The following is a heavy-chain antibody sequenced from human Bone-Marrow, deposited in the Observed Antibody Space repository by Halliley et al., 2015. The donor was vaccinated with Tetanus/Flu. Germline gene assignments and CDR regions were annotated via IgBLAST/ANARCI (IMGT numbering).Heavy chain of an antibody. CDR3: AGGCWGRDDFWIVVRFDP. CDR1: GFSLRGYE. V-gene: IGHV3-48*03. D-gene: IGHD3-3*01. Sequence: SLRLSCADSGFSLRGYEMNWVRQAPGKGLEWISYISSSGSTRHYADSMKGQLNISRDNAKNSVYLQMNSLRVEDKAVYYCAGGCWGRDDFWIVVRFDPGGQVLLVSVPP. J-gene: IGHJ5*02. CDR2: ISSSGSTR.